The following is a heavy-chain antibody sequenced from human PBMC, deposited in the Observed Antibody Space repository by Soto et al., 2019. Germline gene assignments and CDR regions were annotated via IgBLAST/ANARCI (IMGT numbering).Heavy chain of an antibody. D-gene: IGHD2-2*01. CDR3: ARYLGYCSSTSCPYYYYYGMDV. Sequence: QVQLVQSGAEVKKPGSSVKVSCKASGGTFSSYAISWVRQAPGQGLEWMGGIIPTFGTANYAQKFQGRVTITADKSTSTAYMELSSLRSEDTAVYYCARYLGYCSSTSCPYYYYYGMDVWGQGTTVTVSS. J-gene: IGHJ6*02. V-gene: IGHV1-69*06. CDR1: GGTFSSYA. CDR2: IIPTFGTA.